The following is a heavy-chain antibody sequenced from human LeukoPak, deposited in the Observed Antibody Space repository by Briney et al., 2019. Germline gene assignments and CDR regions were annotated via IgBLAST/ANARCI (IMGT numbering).Heavy chain of an antibody. CDR1: GYSISSGYY. J-gene: IGHJ6*03. CDR2: IYHSGST. CDR3: VRAEQQLVPTGYYYYYYMDV. V-gene: IGHV4-38-2*02. Sequence: SETLSLTCTVSGYSISSGYYWGWIRQPPGKGLEWIGSIYHSGSTYYNPSLKSRLTISADTSKNQFSLRLSSVTAADTAVYYCVRAEQQLVPTGYYYYYYMDVWGKGTTVTVSS. D-gene: IGHD6-13*01.